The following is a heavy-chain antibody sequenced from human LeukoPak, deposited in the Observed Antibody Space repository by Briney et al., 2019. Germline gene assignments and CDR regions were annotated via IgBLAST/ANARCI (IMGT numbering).Heavy chain of an antibody. J-gene: IGHJ3*02. CDR1: GFTFRSYE. CDR3: ARVDGDYYAFDI. D-gene: IGHD4-17*01. V-gene: IGHV3-48*03. CDR2: LSSSGSAF. Sequence: TGGSLRLSCEDSGFTFRSYEMNWVRQAPGKGLEWIAYLSSSGSAFSYADSVKGRFTISRDNAKNSLYLQMNSLRAEDTALYHCARVDGDYYAFDIWGQGTMVTVSS.